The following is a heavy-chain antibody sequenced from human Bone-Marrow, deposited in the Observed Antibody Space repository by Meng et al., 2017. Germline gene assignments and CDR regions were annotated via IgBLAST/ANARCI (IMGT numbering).Heavy chain of an antibody. Sequence: VQLVESGGGLVQAGGSLGLSCTASGFTFGSHAMNWVRQAPGKGLEWISGISESGDSTSYADSVKGRFTISRDNSKDTVSLQLNNLRTEDTAIYYCAKRGYSSGPDYLDYWGQGTLVTVSS. J-gene: IGHJ4*02. CDR3: AKRGYSSGPDYLDY. CDR2: ISESGDST. CDR1: GFTFGSHA. V-gene: IGHV3-23*04. D-gene: IGHD5-18*01.